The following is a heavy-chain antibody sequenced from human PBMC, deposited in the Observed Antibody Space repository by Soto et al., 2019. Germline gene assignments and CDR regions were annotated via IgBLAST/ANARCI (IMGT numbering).Heavy chain of an antibody. CDR3: ARPHSERYPWAFDI. J-gene: IGHJ3*02. CDR2: MYTGGT. D-gene: IGHD1-26*01. V-gene: IGHV3-53*01. Sequence: RLSCAVSEIIVSVNYMSWVRQAPGKGLEWVSTMYTGGTDYADSVKGRFTISRDNSKNTLYLQMNRLRAEDTAIYYCARPHSERYPWAFDIWGQGTMVTVS. CDR1: EIIVSVNY.